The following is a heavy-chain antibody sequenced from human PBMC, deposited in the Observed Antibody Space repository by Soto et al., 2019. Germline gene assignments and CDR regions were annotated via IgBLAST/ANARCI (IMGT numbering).Heavy chain of an antibody. Sequence: SVKVSCKASGGTFSSYTISWVRQAPGQGLEWMGRIIPILGIANYAQKFQGRVTITADKSTSTAYMELSSLRSEDTAVYYCAIRHGGGPVPYFDYWGQGTLVTVSS. CDR3: AIRHGGGPVPYFDY. J-gene: IGHJ4*02. D-gene: IGHD3-16*01. CDR2: IIPILGIA. V-gene: IGHV1-69*02. CDR1: GGTFSSYT.